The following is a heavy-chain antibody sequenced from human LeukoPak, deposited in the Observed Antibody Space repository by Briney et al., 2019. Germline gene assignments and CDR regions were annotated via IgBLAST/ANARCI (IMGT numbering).Heavy chain of an antibody. D-gene: IGHD4-17*01. Sequence: ASVRVSCKASGYTXTRYGISWVRQAPGQGLEWMGWISVYNRKTNYAQKVQGRVTLTTDTSTSTAYMELRSLRSDDTAVYFCARDPDGDDDFDYWGQGTLVTVSS. CDR3: ARDPDGDDDFDY. CDR1: GYTXTRYG. V-gene: IGHV1-18*01. CDR2: ISVYNRKT. J-gene: IGHJ4*02.